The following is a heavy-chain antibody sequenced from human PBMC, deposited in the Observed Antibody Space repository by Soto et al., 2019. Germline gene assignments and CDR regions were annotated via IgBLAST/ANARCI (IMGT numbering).Heavy chain of an antibody. V-gene: IGHV3-33*03. Sequence: QVQLVASGGGVVQPGRSLRLSCVASGFIFSSYGMHWVRQAPGKGLEWVAVVWFDGSNEFYADSVKGPFPISRDKCKKTLSLQMNSLRAEDTAVYYCAKMVGGSVAAAGVDLWGQGTLVTVSS. CDR1: GFIFSSYG. CDR3: AKMVGGSVAAAGVDL. J-gene: IGHJ5*02. D-gene: IGHD6-13*01. CDR2: VWFDGSNE.